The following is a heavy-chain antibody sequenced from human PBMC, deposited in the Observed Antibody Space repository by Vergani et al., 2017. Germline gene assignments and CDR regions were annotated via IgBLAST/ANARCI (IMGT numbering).Heavy chain of an antibody. V-gene: IGHV3-74*03. D-gene: IGHD3-3*01. J-gene: IGHJ6*03. Sequence: EVQLLESGGRLVQPGGSLRLSCAASGFTLGQYWMHWVRQTPGTGLEWVTRVKSDGNSAMYADSVKGRFTISRDNAKNTLYLQMNSLRAEDTAVYYCARGSSRYYDFWSGFSPYYYYYMDVWGKGTTVTVSS. CDR2: VKSDGNSA. CDR1: GFTLGQYW. CDR3: ARGSSRYYDFWSGFSPYYYYYMDV.